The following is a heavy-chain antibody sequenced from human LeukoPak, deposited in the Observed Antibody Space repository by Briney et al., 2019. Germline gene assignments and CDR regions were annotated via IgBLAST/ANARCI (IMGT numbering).Heavy chain of an antibody. V-gene: IGHV1-69*04. CDR3: ARDTGVRGVIITRYYYYYGMDV. CDR1: GGTFSSYA. J-gene: IGHJ6*02. D-gene: IGHD3-10*01. CDR2: IIPILGIA. Sequence: SVKVSCKASGGTFSSYAISWVRQAPGQGLEWMGRIIPILGIANYAQKFQGRVTITADKSTSTAYMELSSLRSEDTAVYYCARDTGVRGVIITRYYYYYGMDVWGQGTTVTVFS.